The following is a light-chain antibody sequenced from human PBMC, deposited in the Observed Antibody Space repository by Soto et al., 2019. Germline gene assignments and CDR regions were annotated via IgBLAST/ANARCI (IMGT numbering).Light chain of an antibody. CDR1: SSDLGNHNF. CDR2: EVS. V-gene: IGLV2-8*01. Sequence: QSALTQPPSASGSPGQSVSMSCTGSSSDLGNHNFVSWYQQYPGKAPKLMIYEVSKRPSGVPDRFSASKSGNTASLTVSGLQAEDEADYYCSSYTSSSTLVFGGGTKVTVL. CDR3: SSYTSSSTLV. J-gene: IGLJ2*01.